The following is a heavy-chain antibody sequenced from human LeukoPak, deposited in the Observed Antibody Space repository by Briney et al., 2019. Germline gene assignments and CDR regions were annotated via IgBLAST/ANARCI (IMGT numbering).Heavy chain of an antibody. CDR3: ARVKSYYYDTSDKDAFDI. D-gene: IGHD3-22*01. J-gene: IGHJ3*02. CDR1: GYTFTSYD. V-gene: IGHV1-8*01. Sequence: ASVKVSCEASGYTFTSYDINWVRQATGQGLEWMGWMNPNSGNTGYAQKFQGRVTMTRNTSISTAYMELSSLRSEDTAVYYCARVKSYYYDTSDKDAFDIWGQGTMVTVSS. CDR2: MNPNSGNT.